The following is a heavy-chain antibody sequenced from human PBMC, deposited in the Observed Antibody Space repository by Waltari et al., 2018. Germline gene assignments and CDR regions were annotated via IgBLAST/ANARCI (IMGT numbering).Heavy chain of an antibody. CDR1: GDSIRSGGYY. CDR3: AGGILGATTNSYYHHGMDV. V-gene: IGHV4-31*03. Sequence: QVQLQESGPGLVKPSQTLSLTCRVSGDSIRSGGYYWTWIRLHPGKALEWVGFIYHGWSTSYNPSLKNRVTIESDTSKNEFSLRLTSMTAAETAVYYCAGGILGATTNSYYHHGMDVWGQGTAVTVSS. CDR2: IYHGWST. J-gene: IGHJ6*02. D-gene: IGHD3-3*01.